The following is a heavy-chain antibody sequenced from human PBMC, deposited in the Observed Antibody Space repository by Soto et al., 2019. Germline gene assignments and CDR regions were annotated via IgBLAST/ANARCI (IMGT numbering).Heavy chain of an antibody. Sequence: SETLSLTCAVYGGSFSGYYWSWIRQPPGKGLDWIGEINPSGSTNYNPSLKSRVTISVDTSKNQFSLKLRSVTAADTAVYYCARGGTVITRDYYFGMDVWGQGTKVTVSS. CDR3: ARGGTVITRDYYFGMDV. D-gene: IGHD4-17*01. CDR1: GGSFSGYY. V-gene: IGHV4-34*01. J-gene: IGHJ6*02. CDR2: INPSGST.